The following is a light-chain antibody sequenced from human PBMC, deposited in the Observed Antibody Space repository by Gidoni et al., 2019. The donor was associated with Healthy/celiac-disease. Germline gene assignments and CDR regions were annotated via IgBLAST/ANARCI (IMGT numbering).Light chain of an antibody. J-gene: IGLJ2*01. Sequence: SYELTQPPPVSVALGQTARITCGGNNIGSKNVHWYQQKPGQAPVLVIYRDSNRPSGIPERFSGSNSGNTATLTISRAQAGDEAGYYCQVWDSSTVVFGGGTKLTVL. V-gene: IGLV3-9*01. CDR3: QVWDSSTVV. CDR1: NIGSKN. CDR2: RDS.